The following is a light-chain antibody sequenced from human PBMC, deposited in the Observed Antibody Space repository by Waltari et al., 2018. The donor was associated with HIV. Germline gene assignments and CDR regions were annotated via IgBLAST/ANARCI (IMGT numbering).Light chain of an antibody. Sequence: QSAVTQPASVSGAPGQSITISCTGTIRDVGNYNLVSWYQQHPGNAPNVWIYEVRQRSSGVSDCFACAKSANTASLTIAGLYAADVPHYYCCSYAGSSTLVFGRGTKLTV. CDR1: IRDVGNYNL. J-gene: IGLJ3*02. V-gene: IGLV2-23*02. CDR3: CSYAGSSTLV. CDR2: EVR.